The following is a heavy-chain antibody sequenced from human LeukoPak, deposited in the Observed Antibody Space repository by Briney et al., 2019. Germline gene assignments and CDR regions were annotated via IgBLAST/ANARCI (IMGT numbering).Heavy chain of an antibody. CDR1: GFSFSSYA. J-gene: IGHJ6*03. Sequence: GGSLRLSCAASGFSFSSYAMSWVRQAPGKGLEWVSLISGSGGSTYHADSVKGRFTISRDNYKNTLYLQMNSLRAEDTAVYYCTHSSSSFQGEGSSYYYYMDAWGKGTTVTVSS. D-gene: IGHD6-6*01. V-gene: IGHV3-23*01. CDR2: ISGSGGST. CDR3: THSSSSFQGEGSSYYYYMDA.